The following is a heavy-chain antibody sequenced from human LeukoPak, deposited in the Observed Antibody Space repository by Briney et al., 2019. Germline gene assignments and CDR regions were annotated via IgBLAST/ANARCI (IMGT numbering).Heavy chain of an antibody. J-gene: IGHJ4*02. CDR2: IIDSGNSI. CDR3: AKDPIFSGSYGVFDY. Sequence: PTGGSLRLSCAASGFTFSSCAMSWVRQAPGKGLEWVSTIIDSGNSIYYADSAEGRFTISRDNSKNTLYLQMNSLRAGDTAVYYCAKDPIFSGSYGVFDYWGQGTLVTVSS. D-gene: IGHD1-26*01. CDR1: GFTFSSCA. V-gene: IGHV3-23*01.